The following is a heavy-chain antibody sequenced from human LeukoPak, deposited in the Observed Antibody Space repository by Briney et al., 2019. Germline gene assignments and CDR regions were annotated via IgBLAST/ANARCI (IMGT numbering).Heavy chain of an antibody. J-gene: IGHJ4*02. Sequence: GGSLRLSCAASGFTFSNAWMTWVRQAPGKGLEWVGRVKSNPDGGTANHAAPVKGRFTISRDDSKNTLYLQMNSLQTEDTAVYYCTTENWNANYWGQGTLVTVSS. CDR2: VKSNPDGGTA. D-gene: IGHD1-1*01. CDR1: GFTFSNAW. V-gene: IGHV3-15*01. CDR3: TTENWNANY.